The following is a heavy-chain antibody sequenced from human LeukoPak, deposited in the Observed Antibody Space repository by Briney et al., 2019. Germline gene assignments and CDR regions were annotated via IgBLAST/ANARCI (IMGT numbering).Heavy chain of an antibody. Sequence: PGRSLRLSCAASGFTFSDYAMHWVSQAPGKGLEHVSTIRSDGGSTYYANSVKGRFTISRDNSKNTLYLQMGSLRSEDMAVYFCARSGWYAREFDYWGQGTLVTVSS. CDR3: ARSGWYAREFDY. CDR1: GFTFSDYA. D-gene: IGHD6-19*01. V-gene: IGHV3-64*01. CDR2: IRSDGGST. J-gene: IGHJ4*02.